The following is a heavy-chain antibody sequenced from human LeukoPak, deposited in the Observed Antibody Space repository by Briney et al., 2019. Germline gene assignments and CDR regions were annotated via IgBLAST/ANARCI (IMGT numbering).Heavy chain of an antibody. Sequence: ASVKVSCKASGYTFTSYDINWVRQATGQGLEWMGWMNPNSGNTGYAQKFQGRVTMTRNTSISTAYMELSSLRSENTAVYYCARGLSLVVVIAILDAFDIWGHGTMVTVSS. J-gene: IGHJ3*02. V-gene: IGHV1-8*01. CDR1: GYTFTSYD. D-gene: IGHD2-21*01. CDR3: ARGLSLVVVIAILDAFDI. CDR2: MNPNSGNT.